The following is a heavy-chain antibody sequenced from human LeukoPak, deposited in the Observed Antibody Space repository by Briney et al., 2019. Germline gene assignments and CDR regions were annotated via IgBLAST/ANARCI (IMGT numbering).Heavy chain of an antibody. CDR3: AKGLKYDAFDI. V-gene: IGHV3-74*01. CDR1: GFTFSSYA. CDR2: INSDGSST. J-gene: IGHJ3*02. Sequence: GGPLRLSCAASGFTFSSYAMSWVRHAPGKGLVWVSRINSDGSSTSYADSVKGRFTISKDNAKNTLYLQMNSLRAEDTAVYYCAKGLKYDAFDIWGQGTMVTVSS.